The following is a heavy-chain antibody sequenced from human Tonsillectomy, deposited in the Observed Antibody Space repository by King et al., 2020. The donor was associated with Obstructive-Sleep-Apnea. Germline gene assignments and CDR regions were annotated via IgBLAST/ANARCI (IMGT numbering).Heavy chain of an antibody. V-gene: IGHV4-31*03. D-gene: IGHD3-10*01. CDR1: GASTSREDYY. Sequence: QLQESGPGLVKPSQTLSLSCTVSGASTSREDYYWTWIRQHPRTGLEWIGNIYQSGDTGYNPSLKSRLTMSLDTSRKQFYLKMTSVTAADSAVYYCARIRGTPHMPFYFYGLDVWGQGTTVTVSS. CDR3: ARIRGTPHMPFYFYGLDV. J-gene: IGHJ6*02. CDR2: IYQSGDT.